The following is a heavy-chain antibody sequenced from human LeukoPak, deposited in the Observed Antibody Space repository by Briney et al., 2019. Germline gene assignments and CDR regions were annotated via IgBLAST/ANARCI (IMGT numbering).Heavy chain of an antibody. CDR1: GYTFTSYG. Sequence: ASVKVSCKASGYTFTSYGISWVRQAPGQGLEWMGWISAYNVNTNYAQKLQGRVTMTTDTSTSTAYMELRSLRSDDTAVYYCARDSLQLWSDDAFDIWGQGTMVTVSS. J-gene: IGHJ3*02. V-gene: IGHV1-18*01. CDR3: ARDSLQLWSDDAFDI. D-gene: IGHD5-18*01. CDR2: ISAYNVNT.